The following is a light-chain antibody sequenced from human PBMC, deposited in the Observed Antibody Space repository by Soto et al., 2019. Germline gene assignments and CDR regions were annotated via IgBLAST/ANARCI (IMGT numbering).Light chain of an antibody. V-gene: IGKV3-20*01. J-gene: IGKJ1*01. CDR3: QQYGSSPWT. CDR1: QSVSSSY. Sequence: EIVLTHSPGTLSLSPLEIATLSFRASQSVSSSYLAWYQQKPGQAPRLLIYGASSRATGIPDRFSGSGSGTDFTLTISRLEPEDFAVYYCQQYGSSPWTFGQGTKVDIK. CDR2: GAS.